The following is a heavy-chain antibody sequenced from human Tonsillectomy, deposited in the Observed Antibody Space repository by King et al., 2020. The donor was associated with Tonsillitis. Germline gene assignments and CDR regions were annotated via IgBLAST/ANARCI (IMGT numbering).Heavy chain of an antibody. J-gene: IGHJ4*02. CDR2: IRYDGRIK. Sequence: VQLVESGGGVVQPGGSLRLSCAASGFTFSNFGMHWVRQAPGKGLEWVAFIRYDGRIKYYADSVKGRFTISRDNSKNTLYLQVNSLRAEDRAVYYCAKDNSGSYKGGGFDYWGQGTLVTVSS. V-gene: IGHV3-30*02. CDR1: GFTFSNFG. CDR3: AKDNSGSYKGGGFDY. D-gene: IGHD1-26*01.